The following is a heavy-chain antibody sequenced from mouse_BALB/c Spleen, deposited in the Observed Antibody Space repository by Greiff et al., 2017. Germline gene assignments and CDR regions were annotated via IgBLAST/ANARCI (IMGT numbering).Heavy chain of an antibody. CDR1: GYSITSGYY. V-gene: IGHV3-6*02. Sequence: EVHLVESGPGLVKPSQSLSLTCSVTGYSITSGYYWNWIRQFPGNKLEWMGYISYDGSNNYNPSLKNRISITRDTSKNQFFLKLNSVTTEDTATYYCAKGGLRPWFAYWGQGTLVTVSA. CDR3: AKGGLRPWFAY. D-gene: IGHD2-4*01. CDR2: ISYDGSN. J-gene: IGHJ3*01.